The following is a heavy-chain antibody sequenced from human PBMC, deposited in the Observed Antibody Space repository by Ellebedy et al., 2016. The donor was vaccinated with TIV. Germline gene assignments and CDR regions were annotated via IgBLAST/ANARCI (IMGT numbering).Heavy chain of an antibody. CDR1: RGTFTSLA. Sequence: SVKVSXKASRGTFTSLAISWVRQAPGQGLEWMGQIIPIFGAPNYAQKFQGRVTIVADDSTRTAYMELSSLTSEDTAVYYCARGDSSGWSLTHNYVMDVWGQGTTVTVSS. CDR3: ARGDSSGWSLTHNYVMDV. V-gene: IGHV1-69*13. D-gene: IGHD6-19*01. J-gene: IGHJ6*02. CDR2: IIPIFGAP.